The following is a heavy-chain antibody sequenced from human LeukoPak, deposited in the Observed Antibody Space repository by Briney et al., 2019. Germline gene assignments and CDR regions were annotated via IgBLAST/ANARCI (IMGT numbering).Heavy chain of an antibody. J-gene: IGHJ4*02. D-gene: IGHD6-19*01. V-gene: IGHV1-8*01. CDR2: MNPNSGNT. CDR3: ARGPYSSGWYIV. CDR1: GYTFTSYD. Sequence: ASVKVSCKASGYTFTSYDINWVRQATGQGLEWMGWMNPNSGNTGYAQKFQGRVTMTRNTSISTAYMELSSLRSEDTAVYYCARGPYSSGWYIVWGQGTLVTVSP.